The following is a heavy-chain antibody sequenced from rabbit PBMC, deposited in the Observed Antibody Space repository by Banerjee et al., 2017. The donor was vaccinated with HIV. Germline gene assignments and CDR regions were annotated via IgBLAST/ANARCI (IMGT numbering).Heavy chain of an antibody. D-gene: IGHD1-1*01. J-gene: IGHJ4*01. CDR3: ARDASSSDYYFNL. CDR2: ISAGSSGST. V-gene: IGHV1S40*01. CDR1: GFSFSSSYY. Sequence: QSLEESGGDLVKPGASLTLTCKASGFSFSSSYYICWVRQAPGKGLEWIACISAGSSGSTYYASWAKGRFTISKTSSTTVTLQMTSLTAADTATYFCARDASSSDYYFNLWGQGTLVTVS.